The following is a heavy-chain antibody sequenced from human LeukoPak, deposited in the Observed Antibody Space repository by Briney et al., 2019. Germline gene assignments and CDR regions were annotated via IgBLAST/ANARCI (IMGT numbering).Heavy chain of an antibody. Sequence: SGTLSLTCAVYGGSFSGYYWSWIRQPPGKGLEWIGEINHSGSTNYNPSLKSRVTISVDTSKNQFSLKLSSVTAADTAVYYCARSRMRLAAAGNREDWGQGTLVTVSS. V-gene: IGHV4-34*01. CDR3: ARSRMRLAAAGNRED. J-gene: IGHJ4*02. D-gene: IGHD6-13*01. CDR2: INHSGST. CDR1: GGSFSGYY.